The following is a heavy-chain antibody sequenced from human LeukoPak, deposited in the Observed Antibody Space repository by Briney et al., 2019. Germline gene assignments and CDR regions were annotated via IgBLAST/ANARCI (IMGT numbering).Heavy chain of an antibody. CDR2: INPNSGGT. D-gene: IGHD3-10*01. CDR1: GYIFTGYY. V-gene: IGHV1-2*02. Sequence: ASVKVSCKASGYIFTGYYMHWVRQAPGQGLEWMGWINPNSGGTNYAQKFQGRVTITRDTSISTAYMELSRLRSDDTAVYYCASDQNAFGSYDYWGQGTLVTVSS. J-gene: IGHJ4*02. CDR3: ASDQNAFGSYDY.